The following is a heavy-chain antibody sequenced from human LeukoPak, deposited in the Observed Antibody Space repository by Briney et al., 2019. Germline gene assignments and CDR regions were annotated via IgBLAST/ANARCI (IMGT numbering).Heavy chain of an antibody. J-gene: IGHJ5*02. CDR3: ARESGYHGSGFDP. CDR1: GFTFSSYA. Sequence: GRSLRLSCAASGFTFSSYAMHWVRQAPGKGLEWVATIPYDGSNKDYADSVKGRCTISRDNSKNTLYLQMNSLRDEDTAVYYCARESGYHGSGFDPWGQGTLVTVSS. V-gene: IGHV3-30*04. CDR2: IPYDGSNK. D-gene: IGHD3-10*01.